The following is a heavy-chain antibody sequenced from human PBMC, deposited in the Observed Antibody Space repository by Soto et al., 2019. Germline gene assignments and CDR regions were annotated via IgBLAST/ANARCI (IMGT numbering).Heavy chain of an antibody. CDR2: IYYSGST. V-gene: IGHV4-59*08. CDR1: GGSISSYY. Sequence: SETLSLTCTVSGGSISSYYWSWIRQPPGKGLEWIGYIYYSGSTYYNPSLKSRVTISVDTSKNQFSLKLSSVTAADTAVYYCARRWGRNFDYWGQGILVTVSS. D-gene: IGHD2-15*01. CDR3: ARRWGRNFDY. J-gene: IGHJ4*02.